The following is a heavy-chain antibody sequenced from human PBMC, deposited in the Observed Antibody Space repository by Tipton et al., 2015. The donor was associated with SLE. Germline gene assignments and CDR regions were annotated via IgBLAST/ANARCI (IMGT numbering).Heavy chain of an antibody. J-gene: IGHJ1*01. V-gene: IGHV3-66*01. CDR1: GITVSSSY. CDR2: MYSDGRT. D-gene: IGHD2-2*02. Sequence: SLRLSCATSGITVSSSYMSWVRQTPGKGLEWVSTMYSDGRTIHADSVKGRFTISRDNSKNTLYLRLNSLRVDDTAVYYCARGFLYDGFQVWGQGTLVTVSS. CDR3: ARGFLYDGFQV.